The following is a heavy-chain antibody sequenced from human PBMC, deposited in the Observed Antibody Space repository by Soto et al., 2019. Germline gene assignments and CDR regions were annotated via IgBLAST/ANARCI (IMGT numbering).Heavy chain of an antibody. Sequence: ASVKVSCKASGYTFTSYGISWVRQAPGQGLEWMGWISAYNGNTNYAQKLQGRVTMTTDTSTSTAYMELRSLRSDDTAVYYCARELSEGSVDTAMGRPKYYYYGMDVWGQGTTVTVSS. D-gene: IGHD5-18*01. CDR1: GYTFTSYG. V-gene: IGHV1-18*01. J-gene: IGHJ6*02. CDR2: ISAYNGNT. CDR3: ARELSEGSVDTAMGRPKYYYYGMDV.